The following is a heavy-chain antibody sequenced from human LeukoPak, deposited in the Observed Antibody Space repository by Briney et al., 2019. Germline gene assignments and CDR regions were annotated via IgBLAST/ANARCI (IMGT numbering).Heavy chain of an antibody. CDR3: AKDRVNYGDLDY. CDR2: IRYDGSNK. CDR1: GFTFSSYG. D-gene: IGHD4-17*01. J-gene: IGHJ4*02. Sequence: PGGSLRLSCAACGFTFSSYGMHWVRQAPGKGLEWVAFIRYDGSNKYYADSVKGRFTISRDNSKNTLYLQMNSLRAEDTAVYYCAKDRVNYGDLDYWGQGTLVTVSS. V-gene: IGHV3-30*02.